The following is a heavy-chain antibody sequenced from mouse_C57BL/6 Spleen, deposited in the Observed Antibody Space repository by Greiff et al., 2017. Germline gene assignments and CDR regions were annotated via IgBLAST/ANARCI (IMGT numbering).Heavy chain of an antibody. CDR2: IDPSDSYT. D-gene: IGHD2-14*01. V-gene: IGHV1-69*01. J-gene: IGHJ4*01. CDR3: ARWGLGTPVGHARDY. CDR1: GYTFTSYW. Sequence: VQLQQPGAELVMPGASVKLSCKASGYTFTSYWMHWVKQRPGQGLEWIGEIDPSDSYTNYNQKFKGKSTLTVDKSSSTAYMQLSSLTSEDSAVYYCARWGLGTPVGHARDYWGQGTSVTVSS.